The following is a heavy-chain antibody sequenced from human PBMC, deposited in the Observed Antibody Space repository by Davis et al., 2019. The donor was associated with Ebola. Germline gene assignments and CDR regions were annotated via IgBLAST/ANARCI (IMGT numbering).Heavy chain of an antibody. V-gene: IGHV3-30-3*01. CDR1: GSTFRSYA. CDR3: ARAWEYQLLHSVYYYYGMDV. D-gene: IGHD2-2*01. J-gene: IGHJ6*02. CDR2: ISYDGSNK. Sequence: GGSLRLSCAASGSTFRSYAMHWVRQAPRKGLEWVAAISYDGSNKYYADSVKGRFTISRDNSKNTLYLQMNSLRAEDTAVYYCARAWEYQLLHSVYYYYGMDVWGQGTTVTVSS.